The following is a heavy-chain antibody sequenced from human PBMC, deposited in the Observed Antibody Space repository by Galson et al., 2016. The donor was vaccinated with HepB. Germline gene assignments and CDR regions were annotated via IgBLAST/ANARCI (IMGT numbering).Heavy chain of an antibody. V-gene: IGHV3-74*01. Sequence: SLRLSCAASGFSFSTYWMNWVRQVPGKGLEWVSRINSDGSTTSYGDSVKGRFTISRDNAKDTLYLHMNSLRAEDTAVYYCVRKGRSWYGSAMDVWGQGTMVTDSS. CDR2: INSDGSTT. D-gene: IGHD6-13*01. CDR3: VRKGRSWYGSAMDV. J-gene: IGHJ6*02. CDR1: GFSFSTYW.